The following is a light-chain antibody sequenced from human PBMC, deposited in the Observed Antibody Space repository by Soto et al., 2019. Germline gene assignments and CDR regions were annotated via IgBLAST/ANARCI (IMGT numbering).Light chain of an antibody. CDR1: RSVANW. V-gene: IGKV1D-16*01. CDR2: ETS. Sequence: DVQMTQSPSSLSASVGDRVSITCRASRSVANWLAWYQQKPGKAPKSLIYETSTLQSGVPSRFSGSGSGTYFTLTINSLQPEDFATYYCQQYNNFPPTFGGGTKVEIK. J-gene: IGKJ4*01. CDR3: QQYNNFPPT.